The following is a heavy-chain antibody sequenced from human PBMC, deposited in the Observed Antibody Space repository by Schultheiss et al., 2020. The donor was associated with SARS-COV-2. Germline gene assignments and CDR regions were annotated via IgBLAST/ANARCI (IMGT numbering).Heavy chain of an antibody. Sequence: GGSLRLSCAASGFTFSSYWMHWVRQAPGKGLVWVSRINSDGSSTSYADSVKGRFTISRDNAKNTLYLQMNSLRAEDTAVYYCARVYVVYGPAPPDYWGQGTLVTVSS. V-gene: IGHV3-74*01. J-gene: IGHJ4*02. CDR2: INSDGSST. CDR3: ARVYVVYGPAPPDY. D-gene: IGHD2-8*02. CDR1: GFTFSSYW.